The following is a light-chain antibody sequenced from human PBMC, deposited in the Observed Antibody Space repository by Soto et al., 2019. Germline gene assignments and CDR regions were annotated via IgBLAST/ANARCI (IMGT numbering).Light chain of an antibody. J-gene: IGLJ1*01. CDR2: DDN. CDR1: SSNIGGNS. Sequence: QSLLTQPPSVSAAPGQKVTISCSGSSSNIGGNSVSWYQQLPGTAPKLLIYDDNKRPSGIPDRFSGSKSGTSATLGITGVQTGDEADYYCGSWDSSLSAYVVGIRTKVTV. CDR3: GSWDSSLSAYV. V-gene: IGLV1-51*01.